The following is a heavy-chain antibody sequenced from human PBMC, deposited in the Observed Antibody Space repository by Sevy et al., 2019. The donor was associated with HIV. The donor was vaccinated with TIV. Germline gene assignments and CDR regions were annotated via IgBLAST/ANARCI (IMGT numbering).Heavy chain of an antibody. D-gene: IGHD3-3*01. CDR1: GFTFRNAW. J-gene: IGHJ6*02. CDR2: ISRSGTTT. V-gene: IGHV3-48*02. CDR3: ARDYDFWSGYTALSYYSLSYYYGMDV. Sequence: GGSLRLSCVASGFTFRNAWMTWVRQAPEKGLEWISHISRSGTTTYYAESVKGRFTVSRDNAKNSLYLQMSSLRDEDTAVYYCARDYDFWSGYTALSYYSLSYYYGMDVWGQGTTVTVSS.